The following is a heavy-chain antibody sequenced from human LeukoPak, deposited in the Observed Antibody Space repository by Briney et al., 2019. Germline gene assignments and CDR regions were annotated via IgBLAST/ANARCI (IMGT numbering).Heavy chain of an antibody. Sequence: SETLSLTCAVYGGSLSGYYWSWIRQPPGKGLEWIGEINHSGSTNYNPSLKSRVTISVDTSKNQFSLKLSSVTAADTAVYYCARGATVRTRTNRYYYYYMDVWGKGTTVTVSS. CDR2: INHSGST. CDR1: GGSLSGYY. V-gene: IGHV4-34*01. J-gene: IGHJ6*03. CDR3: ARGATVRTRTNRYYYYYMDV. D-gene: IGHD4-11*01.